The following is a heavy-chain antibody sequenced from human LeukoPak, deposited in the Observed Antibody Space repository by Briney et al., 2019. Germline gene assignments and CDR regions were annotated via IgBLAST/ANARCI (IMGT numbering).Heavy chain of an antibody. J-gene: IGHJ4*02. CDR1: GGSISSSSYY. D-gene: IGHD3-22*01. V-gene: IGHV4-39*07. CDR2: INHSGST. CDR3: ARRGYYYDSSGYYLQAYYFDY. Sequence: SETLSLTCTVSGGSISSSSYYWGWIRQPPGKGLEWIGEINHSGSTNYNPSLKSRVTISVDTSKNQFSLKLSSVTAADTAVYYCARRGYYYDSSGYYLQAYYFDYWGQGTLVTVSS.